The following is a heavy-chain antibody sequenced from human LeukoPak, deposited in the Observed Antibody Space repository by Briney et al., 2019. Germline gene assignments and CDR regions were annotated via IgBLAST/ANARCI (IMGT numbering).Heavy chain of an antibody. CDR2: IYTSGST. Sequence: SETLSLTCTVSGGSISSYYWSWIRQPPGKGLEWIGYIYTSGSTNYNPSLKSRVTISLDTSKNQFSLKLSSVTAADTAVYYCARRRGGYDRNWFDPWGQGTLVTVSS. CDR1: GGSISSYY. J-gene: IGHJ5*02. D-gene: IGHD5-12*01. V-gene: IGHV4-4*09. CDR3: ARRRGGYDRNWFDP.